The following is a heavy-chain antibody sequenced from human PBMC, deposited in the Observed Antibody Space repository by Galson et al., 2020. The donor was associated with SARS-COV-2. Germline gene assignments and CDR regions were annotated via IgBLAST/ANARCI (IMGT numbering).Heavy chain of an antibody. Sequence: SETLSLTCTVSGGSISSSSYYWGWIRQPPGKGLEWIGSIYYSGSTYYNPSLKSRVTISVDTSKNQFSLKLSSVTAADTAVYYCARVWRWGYGGLLDYWGQGTLGTVAS. CDR1: GGSISSSSYY. D-gene: IGHD5-12*01. CDR2: IYYSGST. V-gene: IGHV4-39*07. J-gene: IGHJ4*02. CDR3: ARVWRWGYGGLLDY.